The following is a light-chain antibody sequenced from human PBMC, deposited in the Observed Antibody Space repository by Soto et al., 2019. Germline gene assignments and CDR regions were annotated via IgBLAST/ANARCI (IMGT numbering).Light chain of an antibody. CDR1: SSNIGAGYD. J-gene: IGLJ2*01. V-gene: IGLV1-40*01. Sequence: QSVLTQPPSVSGAPGQRVTFSCTGSSSNIGAGYDVHWYQHLPGTAPKLLIYGNNNRPSGVPDRFSGSKSGTSASLAITGLQAEDEADYYCQSYDSSLSGFLVIGGGTKLTVL. CDR3: QSYDSSLSGFLV. CDR2: GNN.